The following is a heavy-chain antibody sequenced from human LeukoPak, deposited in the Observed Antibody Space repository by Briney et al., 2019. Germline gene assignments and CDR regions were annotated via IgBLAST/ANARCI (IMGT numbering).Heavy chain of an antibody. CDR1: GYTFTSYY. J-gene: IGHJ4*02. CDR2: INPSGGST. Sequence: ASVKVSCMASGYTFTSYYMHWVRQAPGQGLEWMGIINPSGGSTSYAQKFQGRVTMTRDTSTSTVYMELSSLRSEDTAVYYCAREGGLYCRSTSCYYYWGQGTLVTVSS. V-gene: IGHV1-46*01. CDR3: AREGGLYCRSTSCYYY. D-gene: IGHD2-2*01.